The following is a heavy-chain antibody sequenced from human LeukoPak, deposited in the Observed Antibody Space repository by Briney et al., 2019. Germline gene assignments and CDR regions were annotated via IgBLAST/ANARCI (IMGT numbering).Heavy chain of an antibody. Sequence: SETLSLTCTVSGDSINTSNYFWGWLRQSTGKELEWIGNIYYIGTSYYNPSLKSRVTISIDTSKNQFSLNLRSVTAADTAFYYCARHRSGSYIRYFDFWGQGALVTVSS. J-gene: IGHJ4*02. CDR1: GDSINTSNYF. CDR2: IYYIGTS. CDR3: ARHRSGSYIRYFDF. V-gene: IGHV4-39*01. D-gene: IGHD1-26*01.